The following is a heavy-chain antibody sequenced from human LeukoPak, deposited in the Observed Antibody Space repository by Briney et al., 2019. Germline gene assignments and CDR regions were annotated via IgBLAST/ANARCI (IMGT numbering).Heavy chain of an antibody. J-gene: IGHJ3*01. Sequence: PSETLSLTCTVSGGSLSGTYYWSWIRPHPGKGLEWIGYIYYTGTTDSEPSLTSRVTISLDTSKNQFSLNLSSVTAADTAVYYCARRWVYDKRAFDAWGQGTMVTVSS. CDR2: IYYTGTT. V-gene: IGHV4-59*08. D-gene: IGHD3-16*01. CDR1: GGSLSGTYY. CDR3: ARRWVYDKRAFDA.